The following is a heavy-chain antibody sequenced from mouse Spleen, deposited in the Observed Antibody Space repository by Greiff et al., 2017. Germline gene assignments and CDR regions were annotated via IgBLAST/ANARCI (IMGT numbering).Heavy chain of an antibody. J-gene: IGHJ2*01. CDR3: ARGYYYGSSYVGY. V-gene: IGHV5-17*01. CDR1: GFTFSDYG. CDR2: ISSGSSTI. Sequence: EVQLVESGGGLVKPGGSLKLSCAASGFTFSDYGMHWVRQAPEKGLEWVAYISSGSSTIYYADTVKGRFTISRDNAKNTLFLQMTSLRSEDTAMYYCARGYYYGSSYVGYWGQGTTLTVSS. D-gene: IGHD1-1*01.